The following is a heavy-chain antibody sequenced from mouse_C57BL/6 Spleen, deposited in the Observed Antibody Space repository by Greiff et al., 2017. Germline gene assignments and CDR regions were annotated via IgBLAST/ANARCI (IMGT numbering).Heavy chain of an antibody. V-gene: IGHV5-12*01. CDR2: ISNGGGST. J-gene: IGHJ4*01. CDR3: AREGKTVVAPYYAMDY. Sequence: EVKLMESGGGLVQPGGSLKLSCAASGFTFSDYYMYLVRPTPEKRLGWVAYISNGGGSTYYPDTVKGRFTISRDTTKNTLYLQMSRLKSEYTAMYYCAREGKTVVAPYYAMDYWGQGTSVTVSS. D-gene: IGHD1-1*01. CDR1: GFTFSDYY.